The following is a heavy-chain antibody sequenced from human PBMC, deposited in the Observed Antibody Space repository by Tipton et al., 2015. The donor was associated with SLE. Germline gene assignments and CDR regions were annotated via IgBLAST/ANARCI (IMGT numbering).Heavy chain of an antibody. J-gene: IGHJ3*02. CDR2: IYHSGGT. D-gene: IGHD1-14*01. CDR3: ATITLYSPASFDI. CDR1: GYSISSGYY. V-gene: IGHV4-38-2*01. Sequence: TLSLTCAVSGYSISSGYYWGWIRQPPGKGREWIGSIYHSGGTYYNPSLKSRVTISVDTSKNQFSLKLSSVTAADTAVYYCATITLYSPASFDIWGQGTLVTVSS.